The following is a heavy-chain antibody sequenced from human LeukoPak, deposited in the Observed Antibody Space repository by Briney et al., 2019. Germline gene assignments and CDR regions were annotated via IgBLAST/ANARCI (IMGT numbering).Heavy chain of an antibody. CDR1: GGSISSGDYY. CDR2: IYYSGST. J-gene: IGHJ6*04. CDR3: ARDLPPYYGSGSYDYYYYGMDA. D-gene: IGHD3-10*01. Sequence: SQTLSLTCTVPGGSISSGDYYWSWIRQPPGKGLEWIGYIYYSGSTYYNPSLKSRVTISVDTSKNQFSLKLSSVTAADTAVYYCARDLPPYYGSGSYDYYYYGMDAWGKGTTVTVSS. V-gene: IGHV4-30-4*01.